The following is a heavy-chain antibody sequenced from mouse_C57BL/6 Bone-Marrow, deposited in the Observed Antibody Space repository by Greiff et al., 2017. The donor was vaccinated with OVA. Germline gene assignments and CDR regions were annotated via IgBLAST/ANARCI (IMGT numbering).Heavy chain of an antibody. CDR1: GFSLTSYG. J-gene: IGHJ3*01. Sequence: VQLQQSGPGLVAPSQRLSITCTVSGFSLTSYGVDWVRQSPGKGLEWLGVIWGVGSTNYNSALKSRLSISKDNSKSQVFLKMNSLQTDDTAMYYCASDGSSPFAYWGQGTLVTVSA. V-gene: IGHV2-6*01. CDR2: IWGVGST. CDR3: ASDGSSPFAY. D-gene: IGHD1-1*01.